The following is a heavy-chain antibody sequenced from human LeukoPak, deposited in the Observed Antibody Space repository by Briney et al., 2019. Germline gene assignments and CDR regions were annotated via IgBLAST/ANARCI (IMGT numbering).Heavy chain of an antibody. J-gene: IGHJ4*02. V-gene: IGHV1-69*05. CDR1: GGTFSSYA. CDR2: IIPIFGTA. D-gene: IGHD3-9*01. Sequence: ASVKVSCKASGGTFSSYAISWVRQAPGQGLEWMGRIIPIFGTANYAQKFQGRVTITTDESTSTAYTELSSLRSEDTAVYYCARDPIDDILTGYFPSEGFDYWGQGTLVTVSS. CDR3: ARDPIDDILTGYFPSEGFDY.